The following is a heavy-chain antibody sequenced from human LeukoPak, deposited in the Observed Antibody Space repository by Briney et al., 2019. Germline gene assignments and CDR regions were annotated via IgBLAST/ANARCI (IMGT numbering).Heavy chain of an antibody. V-gene: IGHV1-2*06. CDR2: INPNSGGT. Sequence: ASVKVSCKASGYTFTGYYMHWVRQAPGQGLEWMGRINPNSGGTNYAQKFQGRVTMTRDTSISTAYMELSRLRSDDTAVYYCARGIYGSSGYGWIPGDSDYYFDYWGQGTLVTVSS. D-gene: IGHD3-22*01. CDR3: ARGIYGSSGYGWIPGDSDYYFDY. J-gene: IGHJ4*02. CDR1: GYTFTGYY.